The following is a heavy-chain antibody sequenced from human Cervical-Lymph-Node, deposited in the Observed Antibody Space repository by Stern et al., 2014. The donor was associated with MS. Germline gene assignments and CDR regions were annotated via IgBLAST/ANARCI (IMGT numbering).Heavy chain of an antibody. CDR2: IFYRGST. J-gene: IGHJ4*02. CDR3: ARVLRRRVIGAPGAGYYFDY. CDR1: GDSINYYY. V-gene: IGHV4-59*01. D-gene: IGHD6-13*01. Sequence: QVQLQESGPGLVQPSETLSLTCTVSGDSINYYYWGWIRQPPGKALEWIGYIFYRGSTTYNPSLKIRVTISVDTSKNQFSLNLSSVTAADTAVYYCARVLRRRVIGAPGAGYYFDYWGQGTLVTVPS.